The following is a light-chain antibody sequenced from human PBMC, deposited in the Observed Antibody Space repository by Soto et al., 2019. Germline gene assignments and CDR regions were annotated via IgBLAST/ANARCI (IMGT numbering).Light chain of an antibody. V-gene: IGKV1-12*01. J-gene: IGKJ1*01. CDR1: QGISGW. Sequence: DIEMTQSPSSVSASVGDRVTITCRASQGISGWLAWYQQKAGEAPELLIYDAATLQSGVPSRFSGSGSGTDFTLTISSLQPADFATYYCQQSNSFPLTFGQGTKVEIK. CDR2: DAA. CDR3: QQSNSFPLT.